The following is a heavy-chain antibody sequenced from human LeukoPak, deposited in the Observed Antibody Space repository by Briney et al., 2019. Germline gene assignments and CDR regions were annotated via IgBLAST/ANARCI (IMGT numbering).Heavy chain of an antibody. Sequence: PSETLSLTCTVSGGSISSSSYYWGWIRQPPGKGLEWIGSIYYSGSTYYNPSLKSRVTISVDTSKNQFSLKLSSVTAADTAVYYCARAGYYPHPFEYWGQGTLVTVSS. V-gene: IGHV4-39*01. CDR1: GGSISSSSYY. CDR2: IYYSGST. J-gene: IGHJ4*02. D-gene: IGHD3-22*01. CDR3: ARAGYYPHPFEY.